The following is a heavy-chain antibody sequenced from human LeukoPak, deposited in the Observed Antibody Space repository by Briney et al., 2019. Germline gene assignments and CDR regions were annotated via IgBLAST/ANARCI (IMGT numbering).Heavy chain of an antibody. D-gene: IGHD2-15*01. J-gene: IGHJ5*02. CDR1: GFTFDDYA. CDR2: ISWNSGSI. V-gene: IGHV3-9*01. Sequence: GGSLRLSCAASGFTFDDYAMHWVRQAPGKGLEWVSGISWNSGSIGYADSVKGRFTISRDNAKNSLYLQMNSLRAEDTAVYYCAKDRSGGSRRWFDPWGQGTLVTVSS. CDR3: AKDRSGGSRRWFDP.